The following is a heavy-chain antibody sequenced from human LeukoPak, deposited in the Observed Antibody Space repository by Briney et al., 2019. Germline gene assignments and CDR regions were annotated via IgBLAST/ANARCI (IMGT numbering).Heavy chain of an antibody. V-gene: IGHV4-34*01. J-gene: IGHJ4*02. Sequence: SETLSLTCAVYGGSFSGYYWSWIRQPPGKGLEWIGEINHSGSTNYNPSLKSRVTISVDTFKNQFSLKLSSVTAADTAVYYCARRREMADFDYWGQGTLVTVSS. D-gene: IGHD5-24*01. CDR3: ARRREMADFDY. CDR1: GGSFSGYY. CDR2: INHSGST.